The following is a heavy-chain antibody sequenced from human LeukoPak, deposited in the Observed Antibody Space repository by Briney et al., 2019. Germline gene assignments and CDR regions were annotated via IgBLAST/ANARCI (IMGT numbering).Heavy chain of an antibody. CDR2: INPNSGAT. D-gene: IGHD3-22*01. V-gene: IGHV1-2*02. Sequence: VASVKDSCKASGYTFSGYYMHWVRQAPGQGLEWMGWINPNSGATNYAQTLQGRVTMTRDTSISIVYMELSRLRTDDTAVYYCARALRYDDSSGYYAYWGQGTLVTVSS. J-gene: IGHJ4*02. CDR3: ARALRYDDSSGYYAY. CDR1: GYTFSGYY.